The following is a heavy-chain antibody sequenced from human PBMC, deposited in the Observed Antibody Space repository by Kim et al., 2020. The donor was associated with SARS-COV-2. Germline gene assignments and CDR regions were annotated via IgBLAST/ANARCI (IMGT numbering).Heavy chain of an antibody. J-gene: IGHJ6*03. D-gene: IGHD6-6*01. Sequence: GGSLRLSCAASGFTFSSYGMHWVRQAPGKGLEWVAVISYDGSNKYYADSVKGRFTISRDNSKNTLYLQMNSLRAEDTAVYYCAKDLRSSSSHYYYYYMDVWGKGTTVTVSS. CDR1: GFTFSSYG. V-gene: IGHV3-30*18. CDR2: ISYDGSNK. CDR3: AKDLRSSSSHYYYYYMDV.